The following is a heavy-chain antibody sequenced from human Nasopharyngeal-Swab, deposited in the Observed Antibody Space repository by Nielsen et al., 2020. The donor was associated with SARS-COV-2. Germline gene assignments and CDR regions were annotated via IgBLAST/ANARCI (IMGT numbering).Heavy chain of an antibody. CDR3: ARMDAATDF. CDR1: GRFFIAYF. J-gene: IGHJ4*02. V-gene: IGHV4-59*08. D-gene: IGHD2-15*01. CDR2: VYYTGGT. Sequence: GRFFIAYFWNWIRQPPGKGLEWVGYVYYTGGTSYNPSLKSRVTISLDTSKKQFSLRLTSVTPADTAIYYCARMDAATDFWGQGTLVTVSS.